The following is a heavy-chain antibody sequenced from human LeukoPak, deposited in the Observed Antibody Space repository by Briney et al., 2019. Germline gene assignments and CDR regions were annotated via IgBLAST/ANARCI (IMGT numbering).Heavy chain of an antibody. D-gene: IGHD3-22*01. CDR3: AKAREDTYYYDSSGYYFAPPLDY. CDR2: ITYSGGNT. V-gene: IGHV3-23*01. Sequence: GGSLRLSCAASGFTFTSYGMSWFRQAPGKGLEWFSSITYSGGNTYSAASVKGRFTISRDNSKNTLYLQMSSLRAEDTALYYCAKAREDTYYYDSSGYYFAPPLDYWGQGTLVTVSS. J-gene: IGHJ4*02. CDR1: GFTFTSYG.